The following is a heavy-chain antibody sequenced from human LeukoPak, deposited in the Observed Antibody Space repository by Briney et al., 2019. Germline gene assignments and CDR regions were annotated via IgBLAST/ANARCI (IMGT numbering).Heavy chain of an antibody. V-gene: IGHV4-4*07. D-gene: IGHD2-2*01. CDR1: GGSISSYY. J-gene: IGHJ4*02. Sequence: SETLSLTCTVSGGSISSYYWSWIRQPAGKGLEWIGRIYTSGSTTYNPSLKSRVTMSVDTSKNQFSLKLSSVTAADTAVYYCARDEGRYCSSTSCYLPIDYWGQGTLVTVSS. CDR2: IYTSGST. CDR3: ARDEGRYCSSTSCYLPIDY.